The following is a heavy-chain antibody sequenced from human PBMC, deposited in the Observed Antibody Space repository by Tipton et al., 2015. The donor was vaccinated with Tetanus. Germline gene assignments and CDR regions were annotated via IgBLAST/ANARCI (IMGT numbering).Heavy chain of an antibody. Sequence: SLRLSCAASGFSFSDYGMNWARQAPGKGLEWVSYINSSSRTIYYADSVQGRFTISRDNAKNSLFLQMSSLRDEDTAVYFCATSPREAGDYWGQGTRVTVSS. J-gene: IGHJ4*02. V-gene: IGHV3-48*02. CDR1: GFSFSDYG. CDR2: INSSSRTI. D-gene: IGHD6-19*01. CDR3: ATSPREAGDY.